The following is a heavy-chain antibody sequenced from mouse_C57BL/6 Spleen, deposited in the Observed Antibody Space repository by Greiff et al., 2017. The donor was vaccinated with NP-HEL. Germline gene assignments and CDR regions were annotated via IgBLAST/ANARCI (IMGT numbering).Heavy chain of an antibody. D-gene: IGHD1-1*01. V-gene: IGHV1-69*01. Sequence: QVQLQQPGAELVMPGASVKLSCKASGYTFTSYWMHWVKQRPGQGLEWIGEIDPSDSYTNYNQKFKGKSTLTVDKSSSTAYMQLSSLTSEDSAVYYCARDYGRGGARDYWGQGTSVTVSS. CDR2: IDPSDSYT. J-gene: IGHJ4*01. CDR3: ARDYGRGGARDY. CDR1: GYTFTSYW.